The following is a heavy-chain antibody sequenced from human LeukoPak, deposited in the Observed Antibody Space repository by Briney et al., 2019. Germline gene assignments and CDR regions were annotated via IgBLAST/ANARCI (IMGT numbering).Heavy chain of an antibody. Sequence: SETLSLTCTVSGGSISSSSYYWGWIRQPPGKGLEWIGSIYYSGSTYCNPSLKSRVTISVDTSKNQFSLKLSSVTAADTAVYYCASLKRSWYLHSSSQTIDYWGQGTLVTVSS. D-gene: IGHD6-13*01. CDR1: GGSISSSSYY. V-gene: IGHV4-39*01. J-gene: IGHJ4*02. CDR3: ASLKRSWYLHSSSQTIDY. CDR2: IYYSGST.